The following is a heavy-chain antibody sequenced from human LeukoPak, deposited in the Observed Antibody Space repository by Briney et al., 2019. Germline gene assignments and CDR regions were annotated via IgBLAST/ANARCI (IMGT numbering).Heavy chain of an antibody. CDR2: ISSNGGST. CDR1: GFTFSSYA. V-gene: IGHV3-64*01. J-gene: IGHJ6*02. CDR3: ARDLGHYYYYGMDV. Sequence: GGSLRLPCAASGFTFSSYAMHWVRQAPGKGLEYVSAISSNGGSTYYANSVKGRFTISRDNSKNTLYLQMGSLRAEDMAVYYCARDLGHYYYYGMDVWGQGTTVTVSS.